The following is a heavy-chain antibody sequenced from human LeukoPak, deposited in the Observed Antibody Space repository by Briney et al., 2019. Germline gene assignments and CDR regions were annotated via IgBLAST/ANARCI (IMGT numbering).Heavy chain of an antibody. V-gene: IGHV3-48*03. Sequence: GGSLRLSCAASGFAFNSYEMNWVRQAPGKGLEWVSYISSRTNVRYYSDSVKGRFTIGRDDAKNSLYLQMNGLRAEDTAVYYCSREGRIASPFDYWGQGTLVTVSS. CDR3: SREGRIASPFDY. D-gene: IGHD1-14*01. CDR2: ISSRTNVR. CDR1: GFAFNSYE. J-gene: IGHJ4*02.